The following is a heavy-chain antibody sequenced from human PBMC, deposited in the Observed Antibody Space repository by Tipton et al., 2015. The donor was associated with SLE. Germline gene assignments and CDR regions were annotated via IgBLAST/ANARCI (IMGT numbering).Heavy chain of an antibody. J-gene: IGHJ4*02. CDR1: GFPFTSYW. CDR3: VSDNSGVFDY. D-gene: IGHD1-26*01. CDR2: IRPDETTT. V-gene: IGHV3-74*01. Sequence: SLRLSCAASGFPFTSYWMSWIRQVPGKGLAWVARIRPDETTTNYADSVKGRFTISRDNANNTLYLQMNSLRDDDTAVYYCVSDNSGVFDYWGQGTLVTVSA.